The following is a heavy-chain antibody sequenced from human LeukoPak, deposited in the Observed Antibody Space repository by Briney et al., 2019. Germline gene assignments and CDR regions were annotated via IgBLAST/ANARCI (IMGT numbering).Heavy chain of an antibody. CDR3: ARRLTTEETFDY. J-gene: IGHJ4*02. CDR2: IYPGDSDT. CDR1: GYSFTTYW. V-gene: IGHV5-51*01. Sequence: GESLKISCKGSGYSFTTYWIAWVRQMPGKGLVWMGIIYPGDSDTRYSPSFQGQITISADKSINTAYLQWNSLRASDTAMYYCARRLTTEETFDYWGQGTPVTVSS. D-gene: IGHD1-1*01.